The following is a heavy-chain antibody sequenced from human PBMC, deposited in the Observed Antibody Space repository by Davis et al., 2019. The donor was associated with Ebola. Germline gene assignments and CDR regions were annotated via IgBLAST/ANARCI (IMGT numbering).Heavy chain of an antibody. CDR1: GGSISSYY. J-gene: IGHJ4*02. CDR2: IYYSGST. V-gene: IGHV4-59*12. CDR3: ARSPGHYYDSSGYYSLYYFDY. Sequence: SETLSLTCTVSGGSISSYYWSWIRQPPGKGLEWIGYIYYSGSTNYNPSLKSRVTISVDKSKNQFSLKLSSVTAADTAVYYCARSPGHYYDSSGYYSLYYFDYWGQGTLVTVSS. D-gene: IGHD3-22*01.